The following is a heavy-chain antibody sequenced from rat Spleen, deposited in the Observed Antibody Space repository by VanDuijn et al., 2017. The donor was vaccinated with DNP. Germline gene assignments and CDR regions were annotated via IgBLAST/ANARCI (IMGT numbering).Heavy chain of an antibody. D-gene: IGHD1-11*01. V-gene: IGHV3-1*01. CDR3: ARGLNYGGYKYYYWYFDF. J-gene: IGHJ1*01. CDR1: GYSITSGY. Sequence: ELQLQESGPGLVKPSQSLSLTCSVTGYSITSGYGWNWIRKFPGNKMEWMGYISYSGTTGYNPSLKSRISITRDTSKNQFLLQVNSVTTEDTATYYCARGLNYGGYKYYYWYFDFWGPGTMVTVSS. CDR2: ISYSGTT.